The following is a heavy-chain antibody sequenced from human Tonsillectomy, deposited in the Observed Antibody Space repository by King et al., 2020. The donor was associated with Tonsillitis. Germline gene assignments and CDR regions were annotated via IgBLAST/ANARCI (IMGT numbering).Heavy chain of an antibody. CDR3: TRDLTGYDPFDY. CDR1: GYTLTDYY. J-gene: IGHJ4*02. Sequence: QLVQSGAEVKKPGASVTVSCKASGYTLTDYYIHWVRQAPGQGLEWMGRINPDGGRTTYAQKLQGRVTMTRDTSTNTVYMELSSLRSEDTAKYYCTRDLTGYDPFDYWGQGTLVTVSS. CDR2: INPDGGRT. D-gene: IGHD3-16*01. V-gene: IGHV1-46*03.